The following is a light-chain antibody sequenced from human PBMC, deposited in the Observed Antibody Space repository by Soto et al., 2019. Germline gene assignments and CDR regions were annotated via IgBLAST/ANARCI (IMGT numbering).Light chain of an antibody. V-gene: IGKV3-11*01. CDR1: KSVSSY. CDR3: QQRSNWPLT. J-gene: IGKJ3*01. CDR2: DAS. Sequence: EIVLTQSPATLSLSPGERAPLSCRASKSVSSYLAWYHQKPGQAPRLLIYDASNRATGIPARFSGSGSGTDFTLTISSLESEDFAVYYCQQRSNWPLTFGPGTKVDIK.